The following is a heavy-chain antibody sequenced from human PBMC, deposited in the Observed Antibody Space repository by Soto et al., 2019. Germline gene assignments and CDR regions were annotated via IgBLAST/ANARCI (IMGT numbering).Heavy chain of an antibody. J-gene: IGHJ5*02. CDR1: GYTFTSYG. V-gene: IGHV1-18*01. Sequence: GASVKVSCKASGYTFTSYGISWVRQAPGQGLEWMGWISAYNGNTDYAQKLQGRVTMTTDTSTSTAYMELRSLRSDDTAVYYCARENPFYDILTGYYKGYWFDPWGQGTLVTVSS. CDR3: ARENPFYDILTGYYKGYWFDP. CDR2: ISAYNGNT. D-gene: IGHD3-9*01.